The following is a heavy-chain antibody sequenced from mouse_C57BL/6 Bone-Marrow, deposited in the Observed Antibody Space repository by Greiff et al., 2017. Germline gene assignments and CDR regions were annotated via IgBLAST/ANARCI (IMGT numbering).Heavy chain of an antibody. CDR3: ARYDYYSND. D-gene: IGHD2-5*01. CDR1: GYTFTSYW. Sequence: VQLQQPGAELVRPGSSVKLSCKASGYTFTSYWMDWVKQRPGQGLEWIGNIYPSDSETHYNQKFKDKATLTEDKSSSTAYMQLSSLTSEDSAVYYCARYDYYSNDWGQGTTLTVSS. V-gene: IGHV1-61*01. CDR2: IYPSDSET. J-gene: IGHJ2*01.